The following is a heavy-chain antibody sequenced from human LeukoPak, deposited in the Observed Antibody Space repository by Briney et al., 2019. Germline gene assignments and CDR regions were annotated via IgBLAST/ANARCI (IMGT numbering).Heavy chain of an antibody. CDR1: GFTFSSYA. CDR2: ISYDGSNK. J-gene: IGHJ4*02. CDR3: ARERQAVAGTAATDY. D-gene: IGHD6-19*01. Sequence: GGSLRLSCAASGFTFSSYAMHWVRQAPGKGLEWVAVISYDGSNKYYADSVKGRFTISRDNSKNTLYLQMNSLRAEDTAVYYCARERQAVAGTAATDYWGQGTLFTVSS. V-gene: IGHV3-30-3*01.